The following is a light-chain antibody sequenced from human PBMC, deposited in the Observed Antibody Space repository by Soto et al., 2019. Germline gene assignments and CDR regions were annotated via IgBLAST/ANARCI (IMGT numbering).Light chain of an antibody. CDR1: QSVSSY. CDR2: DAS. CDR3: QQRSNWPPLT. Sequence: ESVLTQSPAILSLSPGERATLSCRASQSVSSYLAWYQQKPGQAPRLLIYDASNRATGIPARFSGSGSGTDFTLTISSLEPEDFAVYYCQQRSNWPPLTFGGGTKWIS. J-gene: IGKJ4*01. V-gene: IGKV3-11*01.